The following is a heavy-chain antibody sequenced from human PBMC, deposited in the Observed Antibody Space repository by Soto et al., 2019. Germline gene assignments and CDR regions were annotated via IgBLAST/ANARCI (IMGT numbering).Heavy chain of an antibody. J-gene: IGHJ4*02. CDR1: GFTFSNYA. D-gene: IGHD6-13*01. CDR3: VKDDEVSWIQSYFEY. V-gene: IGHV3-23*01. CDR2: ISGSAFGT. Sequence: EVQLLESGGGLVQPGGSLRLSCAASGFTFSNYAMSWVRQAPGKGLEWVSAISGSAFGTYYAGSVKGRFTISRDNSKNTLYLQMNSLRVEDTAVYYCVKDDEVSWIQSYFEYWGQGTLVTVSS.